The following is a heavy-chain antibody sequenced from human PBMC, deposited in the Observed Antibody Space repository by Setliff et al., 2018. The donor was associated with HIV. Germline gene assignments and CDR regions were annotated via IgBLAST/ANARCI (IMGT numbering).Heavy chain of an antibody. Sequence: ASVKVSCKASGYIFTDYYIHWMRQAPGQGLQWMAWINPSTGVATYSKKFQGRVTLTRDTSISTAYMELTGLRYDDTAVYYCARETQTNSGSYLAWGQGTLVTVSS. CDR2: INPSTGVA. J-gene: IGHJ4*02. CDR3: ARETQTNSGSYLA. V-gene: IGHV1-2*02. CDR1: GYIFTDYY. D-gene: IGHD3-10*01.